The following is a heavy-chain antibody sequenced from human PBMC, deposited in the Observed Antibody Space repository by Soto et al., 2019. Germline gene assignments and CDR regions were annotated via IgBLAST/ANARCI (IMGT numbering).Heavy chain of an antibody. J-gene: IGHJ6*02. CDR1: VFTFISYA. CDR2: ISGSGGST. V-gene: IGHV3-23*01. D-gene: IGHD6-13*01. CDR3: AKDGMYSSSFRYYYYGMDV. Sequence: GWSLRLSCASSVFTFISYAMSWVRQAPGKGLEWVSAISGSGGSTYYADSVKGRFTISRDNSKNTLYLQMNSLRAEDTAVYYCAKDGMYSSSFRYYYYGMDVWGQGTTVTVSS.